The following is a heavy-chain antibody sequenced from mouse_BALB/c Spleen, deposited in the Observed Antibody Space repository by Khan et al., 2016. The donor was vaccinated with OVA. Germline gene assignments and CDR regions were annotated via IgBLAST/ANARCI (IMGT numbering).Heavy chain of an antibody. CDR2: ISYSGRT. CDR1: GYSITSDYA. D-gene: IGHD3-3*01. J-gene: IGHJ3*01. Sequence: EVQLQESGPGLVKPSLSLSLTCTVTGYSITSDYAWNWIRQFPGHKLEWMGYISYSGRTSYTPSLKSRISITRDTSKNQFFLQLNSWTTEDTATYFCVRGRAYWGQGTLVTVSA. CDR3: VRGRAY. V-gene: IGHV3-2*02.